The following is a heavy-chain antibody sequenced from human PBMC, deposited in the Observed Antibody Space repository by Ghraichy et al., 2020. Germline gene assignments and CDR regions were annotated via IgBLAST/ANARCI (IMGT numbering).Heavy chain of an antibody. J-gene: IGHJ6*02. D-gene: IGHD3-3*01. CDR1: GGTFSSYA. V-gene: IGHV1-69*13. Sequence: SVKVSCKASGGTFSSYAISWVRQAPGQGLEWMGGIIPIFGTANYAQKFQGRVTITADESTSTAYMELSSLRSEDTAVYYCAIPTGGYDFWSGSTIGTDYYYYYGMDVWGQGTTVTVSS. CDR3: AIPTGGYDFWSGSTIGTDYYYYYGMDV. CDR2: IIPIFGTA.